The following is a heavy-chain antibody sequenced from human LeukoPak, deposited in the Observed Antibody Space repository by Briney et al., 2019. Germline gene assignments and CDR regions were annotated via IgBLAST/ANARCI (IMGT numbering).Heavy chain of an antibody. Sequence: GRSLRLSCAASGFTFDDYAMHWVRQAPGKGLEWVSGISWNSGSIGYADSVKGRFTISRDNAKNSLYLQMNSPRAEDTAVYYCARDRIEQQRTLGRSTSYYNYYYMDVWGKGTTVTVSS. CDR3: ARDRIEQQRTLGRSTSYYNYYYMDV. V-gene: IGHV3-9*01. J-gene: IGHJ6*03. CDR1: GFTFDDYA. D-gene: IGHD6-13*01. CDR2: ISWNSGSI.